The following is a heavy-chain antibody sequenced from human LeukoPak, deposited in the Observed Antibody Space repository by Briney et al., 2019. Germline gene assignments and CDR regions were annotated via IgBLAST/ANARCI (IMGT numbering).Heavy chain of an antibody. CDR3: ARNDILTGYYKGNFDY. V-gene: IGHV3-30*04. CDR2: ISYDGSNK. D-gene: IGHD3-9*01. Sequence: GGSLRPSCAASGFTFSSYAMHWVRQAPGKGLEWVAVISYDGSNKYYADSVKGRFTISRDNPKNTLYLQMNSLRAEDTAVYYCARNDILTGYYKGNFDYWGQGTLVTVSS. CDR1: GFTFSSYA. J-gene: IGHJ4*02.